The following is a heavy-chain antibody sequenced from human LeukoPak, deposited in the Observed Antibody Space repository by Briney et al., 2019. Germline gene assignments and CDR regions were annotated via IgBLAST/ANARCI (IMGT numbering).Heavy chain of an antibody. J-gene: IGHJ6*02. CDR1: GYTFTSYY. D-gene: IGHD3-10*01. Sequence: ASVKVSCKASGYTFTSYYMHWVRQAPGQGLEWMGIINPSGGSTSYAQKFQGRVTMTRDTSTSTVYMELSRLRSDDTAVYYCAYGSGSYYYYYYYGMDVWGQGTTVTVSS. CDR3: AYGSGSYYYYYYYGMDV. CDR2: INPSGGST. V-gene: IGHV1-46*01.